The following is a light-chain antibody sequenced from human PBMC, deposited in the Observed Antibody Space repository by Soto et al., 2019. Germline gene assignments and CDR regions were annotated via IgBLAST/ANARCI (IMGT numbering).Light chain of an antibody. CDR3: QQYYNYPQT. CDR2: GAS. V-gene: IGKV1-8*01. CDR1: QGISSY. Sequence: AIRMTQSPSSFSASTGDRVTITCRASQGISSYLAWYQQKPGKAPKLLIYGASSLQSGVPSRFSGSGSGTDFALTISCLQSKDFATYYCQQYYNYPQTFGPGTKVDIK. J-gene: IGKJ3*01.